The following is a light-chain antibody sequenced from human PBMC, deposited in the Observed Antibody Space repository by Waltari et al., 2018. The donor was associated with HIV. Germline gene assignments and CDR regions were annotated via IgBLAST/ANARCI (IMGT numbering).Light chain of an antibody. V-gene: IGKV3-15*01. CDR2: DAS. J-gene: IGKJ3*01. Sequence: EAVLRQSPATLSMSARQRASHSCKASQSVSSNLAWYQQKPGQAPRFLIYDASTRATGIPARFSGSGSGTEFTLTISSLQSEDFAIYYCQEYNKWPFTFGPGTKVDIK. CDR3: QEYNKWPFT. CDR1: QSVSSN.